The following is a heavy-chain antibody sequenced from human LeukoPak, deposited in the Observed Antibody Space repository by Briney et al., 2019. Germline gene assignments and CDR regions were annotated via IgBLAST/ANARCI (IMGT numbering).Heavy chain of an antibody. Sequence: NTSETLSLTCAVYIGSFSGYYWSWIRQPPGKGLEWIGEINHSGSTNYNPSLKSRVTVSVDTSKNQFSLKLSSVSAADTAVYYCARRPRNSGSYDDPSGLDYWGQGTRVTVSS. CDR1: IGSFSGYY. V-gene: IGHV4-34*01. CDR3: ARRPRNSGSYDDPSGLDY. J-gene: IGHJ4*02. D-gene: IGHD1-26*01. CDR2: INHSGST.